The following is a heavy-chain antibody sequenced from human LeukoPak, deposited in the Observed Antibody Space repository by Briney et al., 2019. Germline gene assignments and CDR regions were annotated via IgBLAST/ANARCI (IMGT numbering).Heavy chain of an antibody. CDR3: ARDGIAVAGGWFDP. CDR2: VIPIFSTA. D-gene: IGHD6-19*01. CDR1: GGTFSNYA. V-gene: IGHV1-69*06. J-gene: IGHJ5*02. Sequence: SVKVSCKASGGTFSNYAIGWVRQAPGQGLEWMGGVIPIFSTANYAQKFQGRVTITADRSTSTAYMELRSLRSDDTAVYYCARDGIAVAGGWFDPWGQGTLVTVSS.